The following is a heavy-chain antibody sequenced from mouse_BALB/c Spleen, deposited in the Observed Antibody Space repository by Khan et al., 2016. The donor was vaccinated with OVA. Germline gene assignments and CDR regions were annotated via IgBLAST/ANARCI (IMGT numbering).Heavy chain of an antibody. Sequence: EVELVESGGGLVQPGGSLRLSCATSGFTFTDYYMSWVRQPPGKSLEWLGFIRNKAKGYTTEYSAPVKGRFTISRDNSQNIVYLQMNTLRDEDSATYYCARETVVDVYWYFDVWGAGTTVTVSS. CDR2: IRNKAKGYTT. CDR1: GFTFTDYY. D-gene: IGHD1-1*01. V-gene: IGHV7-3*02. CDR3: ARETVVDVYWYFDV. J-gene: IGHJ1*01.